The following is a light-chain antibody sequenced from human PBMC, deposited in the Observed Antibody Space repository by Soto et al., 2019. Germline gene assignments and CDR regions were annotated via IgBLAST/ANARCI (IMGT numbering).Light chain of an antibody. Sequence: IVLTQSPGTLSLSPGETATLSCRASQTVSSNFLAWYQEKPGQGPRLLIYGASTRATGIPDRFSGSGSGTDFTLTISRLDPEDFAVYYCRQYGRSLGFAVGGGTKVELK. CDR1: QTVSSNF. CDR2: GAS. J-gene: IGKJ4*01. CDR3: RQYGRSLGFA. V-gene: IGKV3-20*01.